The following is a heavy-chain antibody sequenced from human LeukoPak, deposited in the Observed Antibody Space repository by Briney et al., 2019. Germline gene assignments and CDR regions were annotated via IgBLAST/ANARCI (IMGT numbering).Heavy chain of an antibody. D-gene: IGHD5-18*01. Sequence: PGGSLRLSCAASGFTFSDYYISWIRQAPGKGLEWVSYISSSGLTIYYADSVKGRFTISRDNAKNSLFLHMNTVRAEDTAVYYCARDGYTSGYGFDHWGQGTLVTVSS. J-gene: IGHJ4*02. CDR2: ISSSGLTI. CDR3: ARDGYTSGYGFDH. CDR1: GFTFSDYY. V-gene: IGHV3-11*01.